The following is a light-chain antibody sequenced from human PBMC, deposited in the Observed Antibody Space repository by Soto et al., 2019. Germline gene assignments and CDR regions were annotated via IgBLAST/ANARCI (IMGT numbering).Light chain of an antibody. V-gene: IGKV3-20*01. J-gene: IGKJ1*01. CDR3: QQYGSAPRT. CDR2: GAS. Sequence: EIVLTQSPGTLSLSPGERATLSCRAGQSVSSDYLAWYRQKPGQAPRLLIYGASSRATGIPDRFSGSGSGTDFTLTISRLEPEDFAVYYCQQYGSAPRTFGQGTKVEIK. CDR1: QSVSSDY.